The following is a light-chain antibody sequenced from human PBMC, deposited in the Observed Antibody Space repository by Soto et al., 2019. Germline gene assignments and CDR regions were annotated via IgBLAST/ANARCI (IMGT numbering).Light chain of an antibody. J-gene: IGKJ1*01. CDR2: AAS. CDR3: QQYDSFSVT. V-gene: IGKV1-39*01. CDR1: QSIVTY. Sequence: DIQMTQSPSSLSASVGDRVTITCRASQSIVTYLNWYLQKPGKAPKLLIYAASNLQSGVPSRFSGSGSGTDFTLTISSLQPEDFATYYCQQYDSFSVTFGQGTKVDIK.